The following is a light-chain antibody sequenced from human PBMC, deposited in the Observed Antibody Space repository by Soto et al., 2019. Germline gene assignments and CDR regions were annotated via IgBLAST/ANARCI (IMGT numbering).Light chain of an antibody. Sequence: EIVLTQSPATLSLSPGERATLSCRASQSISSYLAWYQQKPGQPPRLLIYDASNRATGIQARFSGSGSGTDFTLTISSLEPEDFAVYYCQQRSTWPLAFGGGTKVEIK. J-gene: IGKJ4*01. CDR3: QQRSTWPLA. V-gene: IGKV3-11*01. CDR2: DAS. CDR1: QSISSY.